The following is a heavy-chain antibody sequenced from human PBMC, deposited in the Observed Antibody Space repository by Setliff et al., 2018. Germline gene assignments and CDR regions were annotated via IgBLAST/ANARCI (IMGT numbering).Heavy chain of an antibody. Sequence: SETLSLTCTVSGGSVGGGSYYWSWIRQPAGKGLEWIGRVYTNGGSDYNPFLKSRVSISLDTSKNQFSLKLISVTAADTAVYYCARGRMRGSCSGPSCTYDPFDIWGQGTPVTVSS. J-gene: IGHJ3*02. CDR1: GGSVGGGSYY. CDR3: ARGRMRGSCSGPSCTYDPFDI. D-gene: IGHD2-2*01. V-gene: IGHV4-61*02. CDR2: VYTNGGS.